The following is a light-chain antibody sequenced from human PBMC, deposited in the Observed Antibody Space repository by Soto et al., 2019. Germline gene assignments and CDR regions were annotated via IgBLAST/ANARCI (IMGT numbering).Light chain of an antibody. V-gene: IGKV3-15*01. Sequence: EIVMTQSPATLSVSPAEIATLSCRASQSVSSNLAWYQQKPGQAPRLLIYGASTRATGIPARFSGSGSGTEFTLTISSLQSEDVGIYYCQQCHATPLTFGQGTRLEIK. CDR1: QSVSSN. CDR2: GAS. J-gene: IGKJ5*01. CDR3: QQCHATPLT.